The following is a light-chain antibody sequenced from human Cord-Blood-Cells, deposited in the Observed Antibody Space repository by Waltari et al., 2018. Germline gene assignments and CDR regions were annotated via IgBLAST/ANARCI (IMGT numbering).Light chain of an antibody. CDR1: SGSASTSYS. CDR3: VLYMGSGIWV. J-gene: IGLJ3*02. CDR2: STN. Sequence: TLVTQEPSFSVSPGGTVPLTCGLSSGSASTSYSPSWYQQTPGQAPRTLIDSTNTRSSGVPDRFAGSILGNKAALTITGAQADDESDYYCVLYMGSGIWVFGGGTKLTVL. V-gene: IGLV8-61*01.